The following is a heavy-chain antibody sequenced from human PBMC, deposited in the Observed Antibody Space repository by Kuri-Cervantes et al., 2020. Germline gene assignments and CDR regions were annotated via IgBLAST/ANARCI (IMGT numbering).Heavy chain of an antibody. CDR1: GFTFSTYA. D-gene: IGHD4-17*01. Sequence: GGSLRLSCAASGFTFSTYAMTWVRQAPGKGLEWVSAISSSVDNTYYADSVKGRFTISRDNSKNSLYLQMNSLRDEDTAVYYCARERSTVTTEVYYYYGMDVWGQGTTVTVSS. J-gene: IGHJ6*02. V-gene: IGHV3-23*01. CDR2: ISSSVDNT. CDR3: ARERSTVTTEVYYYYGMDV.